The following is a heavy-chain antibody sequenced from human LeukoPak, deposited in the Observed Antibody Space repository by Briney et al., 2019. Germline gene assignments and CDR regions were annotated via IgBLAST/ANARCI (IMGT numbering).Heavy chain of an antibody. Sequence: SQTLSLTCAISGDIVSSISVAWNWIRQSPSRCLEWLGRTYYRSKWYYEYAVSVKGRININPDPSKTQFSLQLNSVTPEDTAVYYCALARSEYHYGMDVWGQGTTVTVSS. CDR1: GDIVSSISVA. J-gene: IGHJ6*02. CDR2: TYYRSKWYY. CDR3: ALARSEYHYGMDV. V-gene: IGHV6-1*01.